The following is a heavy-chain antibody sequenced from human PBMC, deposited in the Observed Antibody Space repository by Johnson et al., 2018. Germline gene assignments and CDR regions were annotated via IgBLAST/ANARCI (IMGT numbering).Heavy chain of an antibody. CDR2: IGTAGDT. V-gene: IGHV3-13*01. J-gene: IGHJ3*02. CDR1: VFTFSSYD. D-gene: IGHD4-17*01. Sequence: VQLVESGGGLVQPGGSLRLSCAASVFTFSSYDMHWVRQATGKGLEWVSAIGTAGDTYYPGSVKGRFTISRENAKNSLYLQMNSLRAGDTAVYYCTKEGGYGDFEIWGQGTMVTVSS. CDR3: TKEGGYGDFEI.